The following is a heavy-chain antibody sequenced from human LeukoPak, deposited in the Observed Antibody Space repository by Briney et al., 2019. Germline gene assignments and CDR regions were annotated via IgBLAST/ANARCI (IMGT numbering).Heavy chain of an antibody. J-gene: IGHJ4*02. CDR1: GFTFDFYV. D-gene: IGHD3-10*01. V-gene: IGHV3-30*19. Sequence: GGSLRLSCAASGFTFDFYVMHWVRQAPGKGLEWVAVISYDGSNKYYADSVKGRFTISRDNSKNTLYLQMNSLRAEDTALYYCARDGNFYYGPGSYCDYWGQGTLVTVSS. CDR2: ISYDGSNK. CDR3: ARDGNFYYGPGSYCDY.